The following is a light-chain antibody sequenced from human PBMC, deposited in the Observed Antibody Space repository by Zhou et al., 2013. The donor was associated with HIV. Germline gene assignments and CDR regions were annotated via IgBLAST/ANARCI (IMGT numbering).Light chain of an antibody. CDR3: QQYGSSPRT. V-gene: IGKV3-20*01. CDR1: QTVSSN. Sequence: QSADTLSLSPGERVTISCRASQTVSSNLAWYQQKPGQAPRLLIYGASSRATGIPDRFSGSGSGTDFTLTISRLEPEDFVVYYCQQYGSSPRTFGPGTKVDVK. J-gene: IGKJ3*01. CDR2: GAS.